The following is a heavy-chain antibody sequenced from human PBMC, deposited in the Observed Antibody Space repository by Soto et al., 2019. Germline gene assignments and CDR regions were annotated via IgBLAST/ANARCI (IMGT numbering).Heavy chain of an antibody. Sequence: QVQLQESGPGLVKPSQTLSLTCTVSGGSISSGGYYWSWIRQHPGKGLEWIGYIYYRGSTSYNPSLKSRGTTSVDTSKYQFSLKLSSVTAADTAVYYCARAQDGVVYDYWGQGALVTVSS. CDR2: IYYRGST. V-gene: IGHV4-31*03. CDR3: ARAQDGVVYDY. D-gene: IGHD3-3*01. CDR1: GGSISSGGYY. J-gene: IGHJ4*02.